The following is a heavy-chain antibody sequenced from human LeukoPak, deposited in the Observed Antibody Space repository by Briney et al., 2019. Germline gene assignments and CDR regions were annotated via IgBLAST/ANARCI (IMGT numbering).Heavy chain of an antibody. V-gene: IGHV4-34*01. CDR2: INHSGST. Sequence: PSETLSLTCAVYGGSFSGYYWSWIRQPPGKGLEWIGEINHSGSTNYNPSFKSRVTISVDTSKNQFSLKLSSVTAADTAVYYCARHITSVAVAGFDYWGQGTLVTVSS. D-gene: IGHD6-19*01. CDR3: ARHITSVAVAGFDY. J-gene: IGHJ4*02. CDR1: GGSFSGYY.